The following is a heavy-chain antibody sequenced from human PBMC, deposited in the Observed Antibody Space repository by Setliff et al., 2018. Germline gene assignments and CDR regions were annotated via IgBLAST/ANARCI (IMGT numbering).Heavy chain of an antibody. Sequence: SETLSLTCSVSGGSITSYYWSWIRQPPGNGLEYIGYIYYSGSTNSNPSLKSRVTISVDTSKNQFSLKLSSVTAADTAVYYCARMAVRVASRPSSPLDYYYYMDLWGKGATVTVSS. CDR1: GGSITSYY. CDR3: ARMAVRVASRPSSPLDYYYYMDL. V-gene: IGHV4-59*08. CDR2: IYYSGST. D-gene: IGHD6-6*01. J-gene: IGHJ6*03.